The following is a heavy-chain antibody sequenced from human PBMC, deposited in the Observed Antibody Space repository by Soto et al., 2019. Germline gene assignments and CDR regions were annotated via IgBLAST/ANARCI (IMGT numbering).Heavy chain of an antibody. CDR1: GFTFSSYA. D-gene: IGHD6-19*01. CDR3: AKEGSSGWRGFDAFDI. J-gene: IGHJ3*02. Sequence: HPGGSLRLSCAASGFTFSSYAMSWVRQAPGKGLEWVSAISGSGGSTYYADSVKGRFTISRDNSKNTLYLQMNSLRAEDTAVYYCAKEGSSGWRGFDAFDIWGQGTMVTVSS. V-gene: IGHV3-23*01. CDR2: ISGSGGST.